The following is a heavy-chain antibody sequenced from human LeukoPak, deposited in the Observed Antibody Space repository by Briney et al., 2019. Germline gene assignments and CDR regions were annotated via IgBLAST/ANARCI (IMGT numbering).Heavy chain of an antibody. CDR1: GGSISSYY. V-gene: IGHV4-59*08. J-gene: IGHJ4*02. CDR3: ARESSPDVSLWFGEAYYFDY. D-gene: IGHD3-10*01. Sequence: SETLSLTCTVSGGSISSYYWSWIRQPPGKGLEWIGYIYYSGSTNYNPSLKSRVTISVKTSKNQFSLKLRSVTAADTAVYYCARESSPDVSLWFGEAYYFDYWGQGTLVTVSS. CDR2: IYYSGST.